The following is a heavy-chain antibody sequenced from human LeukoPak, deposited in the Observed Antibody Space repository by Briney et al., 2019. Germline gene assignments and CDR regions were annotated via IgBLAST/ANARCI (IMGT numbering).Heavy chain of an antibody. Sequence: GGSLRLSCAASGFTFSSYSMNWVRQAPGKGLEWVSYISSSSSTIYYADPVKGRFTISRDNAKNSLYLQMNSLRAEDTAVYYCARVGTVTTARGGPYYYYGMDVWGQGTTVTVSS. J-gene: IGHJ6*02. CDR3: ARVGTVTTARGGPYYYYGMDV. CDR2: ISSSSSTI. CDR1: GFTFSSYS. D-gene: IGHD4-11*01. V-gene: IGHV3-48*01.